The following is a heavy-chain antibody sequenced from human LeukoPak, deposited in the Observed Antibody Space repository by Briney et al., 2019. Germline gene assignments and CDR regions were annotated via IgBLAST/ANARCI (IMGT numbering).Heavy chain of an antibody. CDR2: ASSSSYI. J-gene: IGHJ4*02. CDR1: GFKFSGYS. D-gene: IGHD1-26*01. CDR3: ARSELGADNHYFDF. V-gene: IGHV3-21*01. Sequence: GGSLRLSCSGSGFKFSGYSMNWVRQAPGKGLEWVTFASSSSYIYYADSVKGRFIISRDNARNSVYLEMNSLLAEDTAVYYCARSELGADNHYFDFWGQGTLVTVSS.